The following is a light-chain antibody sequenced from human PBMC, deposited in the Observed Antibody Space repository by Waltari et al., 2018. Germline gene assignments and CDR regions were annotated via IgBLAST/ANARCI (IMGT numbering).Light chain of an antibody. CDR3: QQYNNWPYT. J-gene: IGKJ2*01. CDR2: GSF. Sequence: EIVMTQSPATLSVSPGERATLSCRASQSVSSNLAWYQQKTGQAPRLLIYGSFTRATVIPARFSGSGSGTEFTLTISSLQSEDFAVYYCQQYNNWPYTFGQVTKMEIK. V-gene: IGKV3-15*01. CDR1: QSVSSN.